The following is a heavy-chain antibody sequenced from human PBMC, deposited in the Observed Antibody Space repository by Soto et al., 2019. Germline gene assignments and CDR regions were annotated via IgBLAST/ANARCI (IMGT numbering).Heavy chain of an antibody. Sequence: EMQLVESGGGLAQPRGSLTVSCAASGFPFSTYWMGWVRRAPGKGLEWVANINRDGSETYYVDSVKGRFTISRDNARNSLYLQIHSLRAEDTAVYYCARGWEGYFDYWGQGTVVNVSS. V-gene: IGHV3-7*01. CDR2: INRDGSET. J-gene: IGHJ4*02. CDR1: GFPFSTYW. CDR3: ARGWEGYFDY. D-gene: IGHD1-26*01.